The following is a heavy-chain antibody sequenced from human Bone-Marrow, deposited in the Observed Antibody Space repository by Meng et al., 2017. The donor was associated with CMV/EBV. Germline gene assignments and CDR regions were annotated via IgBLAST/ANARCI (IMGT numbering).Heavy chain of an antibody. CDR3: ARGPPLGIAVAGSWFDP. Sequence: DSVHGVLNLCSTLSLACTVLGGSISSYYWRWIRQPAGKGLEWIGRIYTSGSTNYNPSLKRRVTMPVDTSKNQFSLKLSSVTAADTAVYYCARGPPLGIAVAGSWFDPWGQGTLVTVSS. CDR2: IYTSGST. D-gene: IGHD6-19*01. J-gene: IGHJ5*02. V-gene: IGHV4-4*07. CDR1: GGSISSYY.